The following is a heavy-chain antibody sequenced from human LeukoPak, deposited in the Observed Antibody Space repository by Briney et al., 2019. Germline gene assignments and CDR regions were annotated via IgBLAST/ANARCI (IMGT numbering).Heavy chain of an antibody. Sequence: IPSETLSLTCTVSGGSISSGSYYWSWIRQPAGKGLEWIGRIYTSGSTNYNPSLKSRVTISVDTSKNQFSLKLSSVTAADTAVYYCAREIRANYDILTGYYDTYYFDYWGQGTLVTVSS. V-gene: IGHV4-61*02. CDR3: AREIRANYDILTGYYDTYYFDY. CDR2: IYTSGST. D-gene: IGHD3-9*01. CDR1: GGSISSGSYY. J-gene: IGHJ4*02.